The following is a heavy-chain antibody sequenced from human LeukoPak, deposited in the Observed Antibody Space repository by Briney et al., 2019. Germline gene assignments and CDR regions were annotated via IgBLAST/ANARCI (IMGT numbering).Heavy chain of an antibody. CDR1: GYTFTNYA. Sequence: ASVKVSCKAPGYTFTNYAISWVRQAPGQGLEWMGWISAYNDNTNYAQKFHGRVTMTTDTSTSTAYMELRSLRSDDTAVYYCARDVGEGYCSGGSCSDYWGQGTLVTVSS. V-gene: IGHV1-18*01. D-gene: IGHD2-15*01. J-gene: IGHJ4*02. CDR3: ARDVGEGYCSGGSCSDY. CDR2: ISAYNDNT.